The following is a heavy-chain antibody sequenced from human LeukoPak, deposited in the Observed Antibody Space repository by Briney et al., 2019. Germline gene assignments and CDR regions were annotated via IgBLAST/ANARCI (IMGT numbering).Heavy chain of an antibody. CDR1: GYTFTSYD. CDR2: MNPNSGNT. CDR3: ARGPRSTSCFDY. V-gene: IGHV1-8*01. D-gene: IGHD2-2*01. J-gene: IGHJ4*02. Sequence: ASVKVSCKASGYTFTSYDINWVRQATGQGLEWMGWMNPNSGNTDYAQKFQGRVTMTRNTSISTAYMELSSLRSEDTAVYYCARGPRSTSCFDYWGQGTLVSVSS.